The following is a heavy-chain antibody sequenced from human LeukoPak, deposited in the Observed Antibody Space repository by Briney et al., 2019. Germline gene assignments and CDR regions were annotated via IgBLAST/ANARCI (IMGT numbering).Heavy chain of an antibody. J-gene: IGHJ4*02. CDR3: AKDSSRWAFDS. CDR2: TSYDGSNE. Sequence: GRSLRLSCTASGVTLSSYGMHWVRQAPGKGLEWVAVTSYDGSNEYYADSMKGRSTVSRDNSKNTLYLQMNGLRTEDTAVYYCAKDSSRWAFDSWGQGTLVTVSP. CDR1: GVTLSSYG. V-gene: IGHV3-30*18. D-gene: IGHD6-13*01.